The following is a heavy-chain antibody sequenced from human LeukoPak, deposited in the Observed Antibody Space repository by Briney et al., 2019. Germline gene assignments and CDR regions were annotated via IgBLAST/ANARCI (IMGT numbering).Heavy chain of an antibody. J-gene: IGHJ4*02. CDR1: GFTLSSYG. V-gene: IGHV3-30*18. D-gene: IGHD2-2*01. CDR2: ISYDGSNK. Sequence: GGSLRLSCAASGFTLSSYGMHWVRQAPGKALEGAAVISYDGSNKYYADSVKGRFTISRDNSKNTLYLQMNSLRAEDTAVYYCAKDHGTVVVPAASHFDYWGQGTLVTVSS. CDR3: AKDHGTVVVPAASHFDY.